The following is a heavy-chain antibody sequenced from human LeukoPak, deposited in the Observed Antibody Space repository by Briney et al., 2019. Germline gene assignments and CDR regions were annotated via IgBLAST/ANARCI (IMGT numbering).Heavy chain of an antibody. CDR2: SSSSGATI. CDR3: ARDGGVYSGTYFDY. CDR1: GFTFSSYD. V-gene: IGHV3-48*03. Sequence: GGSLRLSCAASGFTFSSYDMNWVRQAPGKGLEWVSYSSSSGATIYYADSVKGRFTISRDNAKKSLYLQVNSLRAEDTAVYYCARDGGVYSGTYFDYWGQGTLVTVSS. J-gene: IGHJ4*02. D-gene: IGHD1-26*01.